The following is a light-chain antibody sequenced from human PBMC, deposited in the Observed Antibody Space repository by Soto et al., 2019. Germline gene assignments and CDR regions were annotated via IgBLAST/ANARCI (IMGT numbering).Light chain of an antibody. J-gene: IGKJ1*01. CDR1: QGISNY. Sequence: DIQMTQSPSSLSASVGDRVTITCRASQGISNYLAWYQQKPGKVPKLLIYAASTLQSGVPSRFSGSGSGTDFTLTISSLEPEDFAAYYCHQYNSSPPVGQGTPVEIK. CDR3: HQYNSSPP. V-gene: IGKV1-27*01. CDR2: AAS.